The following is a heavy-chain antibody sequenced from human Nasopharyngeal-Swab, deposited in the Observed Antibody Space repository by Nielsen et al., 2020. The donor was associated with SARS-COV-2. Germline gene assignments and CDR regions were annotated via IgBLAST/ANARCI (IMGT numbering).Heavy chain of an antibody. CDR2: ISNSGSSI. J-gene: IGHJ6*02. Sequence: GESLKISCAASGFIFSDYYMTWIRQAPGKGPEWISYISNSGSSIYYADSVRGRFTISRDNAKKSLYLQMNSLRAEDTAVYFCARDMSGYNNAYGVFYYYYAMDVWGQGTTVTVSS. CDR3: ARDMSGYNNAYGVFYYYYAMDV. CDR1: GFIFSDYY. V-gene: IGHV3-11*01. D-gene: IGHD5-18*01.